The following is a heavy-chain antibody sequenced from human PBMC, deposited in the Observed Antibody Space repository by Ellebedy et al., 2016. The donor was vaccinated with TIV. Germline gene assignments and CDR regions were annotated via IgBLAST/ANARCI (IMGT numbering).Heavy chain of an antibody. CDR2: ISGSGDST. D-gene: IGHD3/OR15-3a*01. V-gene: IGHV3-23*01. J-gene: IGHJ4*02. Sequence: GESLKISCAASGFSFSSYAMSWVRQAPGPGLEWVSGISGSGDSTSYADSVKGRFTISRDNSKNTLYLQMSGLGAEDTAVYYCARDWTSQFFDWGQGTLVTVSS. CDR1: GFSFSSYA. CDR3: ARDWTSQFFD.